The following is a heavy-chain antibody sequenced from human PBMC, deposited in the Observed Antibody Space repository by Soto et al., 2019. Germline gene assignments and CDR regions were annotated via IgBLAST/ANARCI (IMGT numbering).Heavy chain of an antibody. CDR3: ARDKGGYYYGMDV. V-gene: IGHV1-2*02. Sequence: ASVKVSFKASGYTFTGYYMHWVRQAPGQGLEWMGWINPNSGGTNYAQKFQGRVTMTRDTSISAAYMELSRLRSDDTAVYYCARDKGGYYYGMDVWGQGTTVTVSS. CDR2: INPNSGGT. CDR1: GYTFTGYY. J-gene: IGHJ6*02.